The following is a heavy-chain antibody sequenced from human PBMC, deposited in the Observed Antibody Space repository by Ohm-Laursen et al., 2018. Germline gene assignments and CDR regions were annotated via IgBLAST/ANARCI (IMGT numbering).Heavy chain of an antibody. V-gene: IGHV3-23*01. CDR1: GFTFSFYE. J-gene: IGHJ4*02. Sequence: SLRLSCAASGFTFSFYEMNWVRQAPGKGLEWVSGISGSGDTTYYADSVKGRFTISRDNSRNTLDLQMNSLRVEDTALYYCARDIDWVAFDYWGQGTLVTVSS. D-gene: IGHD3-9*01. CDR3: ARDIDWVAFDY. CDR2: ISGSGDTT.